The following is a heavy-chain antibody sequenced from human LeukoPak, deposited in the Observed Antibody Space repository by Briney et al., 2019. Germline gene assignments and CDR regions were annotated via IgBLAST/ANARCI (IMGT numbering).Heavy chain of an antibody. CDR1: GFTFSSYW. CDR2: IKQDGSEK. V-gene: IGHV3-7*03. J-gene: IGHJ3*02. Sequence: GSLRLSCAASGFTFSSYWMSWVRQAPGKGLEWVANIKQDGSEKYYVDSVKGRFTISRDNSKNTLYLQMNSLRAEDTAVYYCAKAQLRYFDWLFSDDAFDIWGQGTMVTVSS. D-gene: IGHD3-9*01. CDR3: AKAQLRYFDWLFSDDAFDI.